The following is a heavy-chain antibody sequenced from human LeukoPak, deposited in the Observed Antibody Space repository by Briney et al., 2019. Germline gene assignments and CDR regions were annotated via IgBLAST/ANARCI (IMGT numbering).Heavy chain of an antibody. Sequence: GASVKVSCKASGYTFTGYYMHWVRQAPGQGLEWMGWINPNSDGTNYAQKFQGRVTMTRDTSISTVYVELSRLRSDDTAVYYCSLSSGSAARPFDYWGQGTLVAVSS. D-gene: IGHD6-6*01. CDR3: SLSSGSAARPFDY. V-gene: IGHV1-2*02. CDR2: INPNSDGT. CDR1: GYTFTGYY. J-gene: IGHJ4*02.